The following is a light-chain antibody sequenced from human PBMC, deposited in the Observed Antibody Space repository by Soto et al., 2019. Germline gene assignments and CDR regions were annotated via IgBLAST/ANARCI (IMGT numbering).Light chain of an antibody. V-gene: IGLV2-14*01. Sequence: QSVLTQPASVSGSPGQSITISCTGTSSDVGGYNYVSWYQQHPGKAPKLIIYEVSNRPSGVSNRFSGSKSGNTASLTISGLQAEDEADYSCYSYTSKYTGVFGTGTQLTVL. J-gene: IGLJ3*02. CDR2: EVS. CDR1: SSDVGGYNY. CDR3: YSYTSKYTGV.